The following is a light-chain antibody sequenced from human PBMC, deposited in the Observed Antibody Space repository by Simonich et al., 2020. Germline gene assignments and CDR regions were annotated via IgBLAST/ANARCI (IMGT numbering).Light chain of an antibody. J-gene: IGLJ3*02. CDR3: SSYTSSSTWV. V-gene: IGLV2-14*01. CDR2: DVR. Sequence: SALTQPASVSGSPGQSITISCTGTSSDVGGYNYVSWYQQHPGKAPKLMIYDVRKRPAGVANRFSGSKSGNTASLTSSGLQAEDEADYYCSSYTSSSTWVFGGGTKLTVL. CDR1: SSDVGGYNY.